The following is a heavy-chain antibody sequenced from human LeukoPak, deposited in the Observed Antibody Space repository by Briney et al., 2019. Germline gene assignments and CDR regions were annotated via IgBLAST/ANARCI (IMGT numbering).Heavy chain of an antibody. CDR3: ARAAQPGFDP. CDR2: ISSDSGTI. J-gene: IGHJ5*02. D-gene: IGHD1-14*01. V-gene: IGHV3-48*01. CDR1: GLTFSTYS. Sequence: PGGSLRLSCGASGLTFSTYSMNWVRQAPGKGLEWVSYISSDSGTIYYADSVKGRFTISRDNAKKSLYLQMNSLRAEDTAVYYCARAAQPGFDPWGQGTLVTVSP.